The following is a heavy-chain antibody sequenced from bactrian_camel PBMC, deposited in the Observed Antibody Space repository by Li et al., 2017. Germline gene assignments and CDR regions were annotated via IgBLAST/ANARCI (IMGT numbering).Heavy chain of an antibody. Sequence: VQLVESGGGSVQTGGSLTLSCAHSGYTASRYCMGWFRQAPGKEREWVAHIYTGGGTPYYSDSVKGRFTISQDSAKNTMYLQMNSLKPEDTAMYYCASDSVILPGRELEASQYTYWGQGTQVTVS. V-gene: IGHV3S40*01. CDR2: IYTGGGTP. CDR1: GYTASRYC. D-gene: IGHD1*01. CDR3: ASDSVILPGRELEASQYTY. J-gene: IGHJ4*01.